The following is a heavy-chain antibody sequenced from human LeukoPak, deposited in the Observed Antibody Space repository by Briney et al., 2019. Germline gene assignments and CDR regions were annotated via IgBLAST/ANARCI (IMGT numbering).Heavy chain of an antibody. V-gene: IGHV1-69*05. D-gene: IGHD6-19*01. CDR2: IIPIFGTA. CDR3: AQGAIAVAGYHAFDI. CDR1: GGTFSSYA. Sequence: SVKVSCKASGGTFSSYAISRVRQAPGQGLEWMGRIIPIFGTANYAQKFQGRVTITTDESTSTAYMELSSLRSEDTAVYYCAQGAIAVAGYHAFDIWGQGTMVTVSS. J-gene: IGHJ3*02.